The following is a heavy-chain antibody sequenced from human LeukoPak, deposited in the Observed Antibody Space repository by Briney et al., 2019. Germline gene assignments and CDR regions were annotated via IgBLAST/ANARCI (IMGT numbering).Heavy chain of an antibody. CDR3: ARSWAGMYYPFYYFDY. J-gene: IGHJ4*02. CDR1: GGFNTHYY. Sequence: SETLSLTCSVSGGFNTHYYWSWIRQPPGKGLEWIGEINHSGSTNYNPSLKSRVTISVDTSKNQFSLHLDSVTAADTAVYYCARSWAGMYYPFYYFDYWGQGTLVSVSS. D-gene: IGHD1-26*01. CDR2: INHSGST. V-gene: IGHV4-34*01.